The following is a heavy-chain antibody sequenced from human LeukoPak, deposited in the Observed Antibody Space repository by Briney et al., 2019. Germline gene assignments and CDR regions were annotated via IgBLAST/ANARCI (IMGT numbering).Heavy chain of an antibody. Sequence: GGSLRLSCAASGFTFSSYAMSWVRQAPGKGLEWVSAITGSGGSTYYADSVKGRFTISRDNSKTTLYLQMNSLRAEDTAVYYCAKGNSGSYSWIDYWGQGTLVTVSS. CDR1: GFTFSSYA. J-gene: IGHJ4*02. CDR2: ITGSGGST. D-gene: IGHD1-26*01. CDR3: AKGNSGSYSWIDY. V-gene: IGHV3-23*01.